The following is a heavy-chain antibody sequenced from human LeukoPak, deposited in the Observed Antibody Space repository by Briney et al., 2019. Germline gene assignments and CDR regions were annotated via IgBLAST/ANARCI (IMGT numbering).Heavy chain of an antibody. D-gene: IGHD3-22*01. V-gene: IGHV1-18*01. J-gene: IGHJ4*02. CDR2: ISANDGNT. CDR3: ARELYDSSGPYYFDY. CDR1: GYTFTSYG. Sequence: GASVKVSCKASGYTFTSYGISWVRQAPGQGLEWMGWISANDGNTDYPQKLQGRVTMTTDTSTSTAYMELRSLRSDDTAVYYCARELYDSSGPYYFDYWGQGTLVTVSS.